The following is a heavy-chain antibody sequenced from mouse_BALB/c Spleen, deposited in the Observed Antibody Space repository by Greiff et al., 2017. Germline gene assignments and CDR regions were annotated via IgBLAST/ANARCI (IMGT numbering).Heavy chain of an antibody. CDR1: GYAFSSSW. CDR2: IYPGDGDT. D-gene: IGHD2-3*01. V-gene: IGHV1-82*01. CDR3: ARFMIHYAMDY. Sequence: QVQLQQSGPELVKPGASVKISCKASGYAFSSSWMNWVKQRPGQGLEWIGRIYPGDGDTNYNGKFKGKATLTADKSSSTAYMQLSSLTSVDSAVYFCARFMIHYAMDYWGQGTSVTVSS. J-gene: IGHJ4*01.